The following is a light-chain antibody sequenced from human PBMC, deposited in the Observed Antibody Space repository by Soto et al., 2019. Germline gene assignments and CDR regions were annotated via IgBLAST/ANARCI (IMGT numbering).Light chain of an antibody. CDR1: QSIRYY. CDR3: QQSYSTPRNT. CDR2: AAS. V-gene: IGKV1-39*01. Sequence: DIQMTQSPSSLSASVGDRVTITCRASQSIRYYLNWYQQKPGKAPKLLIYAASSLQSGVPSRFSGSGSGTDFTLTISSLQPEDFATYYCQQSYSTPRNTFGQGTKLEIK. J-gene: IGKJ2*01.